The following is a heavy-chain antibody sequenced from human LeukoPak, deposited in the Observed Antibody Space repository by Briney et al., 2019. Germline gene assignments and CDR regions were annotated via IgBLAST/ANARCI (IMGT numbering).Heavy chain of an antibody. V-gene: IGHV1-69*06. CDR3: ARQSGDFDY. D-gene: IGHD2-15*01. Sequence: ASVKVSCKASGGTFSSYAISWVRQAPGQGLEWMGGIIPIFGTANYAQKFQGRVTITADKSTSTAYMELSSLKASDTAMYYCARQSGDFDYWGQGTLVTVSS. CDR1: GGTFSSYA. J-gene: IGHJ4*02. CDR2: IIPIFGTA.